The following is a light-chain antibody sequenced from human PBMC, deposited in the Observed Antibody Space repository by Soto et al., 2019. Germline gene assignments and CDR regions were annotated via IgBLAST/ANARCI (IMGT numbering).Light chain of an antibody. CDR1: QGIRND. CDR3: QQYNSYSRT. J-gene: IGKJ1*01. CDR2: DAS. V-gene: IGKV1-13*02. Sequence: AIEMTQSPSSLSASVGDIVTITCLASQGIRNDLGWYQQKPGKAPKLLIYDASSLESGVPSRFSGSGSGTEFTLTISSLQPDDFATYYCQQYNSYSRTFGQGTKVDI.